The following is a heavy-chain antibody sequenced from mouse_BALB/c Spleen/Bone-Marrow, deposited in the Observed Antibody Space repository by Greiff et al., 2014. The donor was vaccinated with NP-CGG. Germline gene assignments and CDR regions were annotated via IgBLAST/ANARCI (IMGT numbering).Heavy chain of an antibody. J-gene: IGHJ3*01. CDR2: ISYSGSP. Sequence: EVKLQESGPGLVKPSQSLSLTCTVTGYSITSDYAWNWIRQFPGNKLEWMGYISYSGSPSYNQSLKCRISITRDTSKNQFFLQLNSVTTEDEATYYYAPLTLGRGAWFAYWGQGTLVTVSA. D-gene: IGHD4-1*01. CDR1: GYSITSDYA. CDR3: APLTLGRGAWFAY. V-gene: IGHV3-2*02.